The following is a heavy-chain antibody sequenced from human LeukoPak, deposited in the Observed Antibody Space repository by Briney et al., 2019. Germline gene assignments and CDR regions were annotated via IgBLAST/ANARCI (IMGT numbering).Heavy chain of an antibody. V-gene: IGHV3-48*03. CDR1: GFTFSSYE. J-gene: IGHJ4*02. CDR2: ISSSGSTI. Sequence: GGSLRLSCAASGFTFSSYEMNWVRQAPGKGLEWVSYISSSGSTIYYADSVKGRFTISRDNAKDSLYLQMNSLRAEDTAVYYCARDPRRRDGYNYFDYWGQGTLVTVSS. CDR3: ARDPRRRDGYNYFDY. D-gene: IGHD5-24*01.